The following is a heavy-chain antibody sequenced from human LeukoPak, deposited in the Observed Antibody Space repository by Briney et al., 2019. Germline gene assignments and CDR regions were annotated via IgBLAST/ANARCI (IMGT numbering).Heavy chain of an antibody. CDR2: ISGSGGST. D-gene: IGHD6-13*01. CDR3: AKAGSSSWLPRTAYQYFDY. J-gene: IGHJ4*02. V-gene: IGHV3-23*01. CDR1: GFTFSSYA. Sequence: GGSLRLSCAASGFTFSSYAMSWVRQAPGKGLEWVSAISGSGGSTYYADSVKGRFTISRDNSKNTLYLQMSSLRAEDTAVYYCAKAGSSSWLPRTAYQYFDYWGQGTLVTVSS.